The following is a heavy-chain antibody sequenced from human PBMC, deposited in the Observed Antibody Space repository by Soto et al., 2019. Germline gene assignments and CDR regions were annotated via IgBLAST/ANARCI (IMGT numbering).Heavy chain of an antibody. D-gene: IGHD6-19*01. CDR3: ARGPGTGSGCYSRYYYGMDV. Sequence: QVQLQQWGAGLLKPSETLSLTCAVYGGSFSGYYWNWISQPPGKGLEWIGEIKHSGSTNYNPSLKSRVTISIDTSKNQFSLKLNSVTAADTAVYYCARGPGTGSGCYSRYYYGMDVWGQGITVTVSS. CDR1: GGSFSGYY. CDR2: IKHSGST. V-gene: IGHV4-34*01. J-gene: IGHJ6*02.